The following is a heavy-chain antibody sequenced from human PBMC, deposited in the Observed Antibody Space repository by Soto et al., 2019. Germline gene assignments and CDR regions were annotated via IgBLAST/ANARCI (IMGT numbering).Heavy chain of an antibody. D-gene: IGHD2-15*01. V-gene: IGHV3-30-3*01. J-gene: IGHJ4*02. CDR1: GFTFSSYA. CDR2: ISYDGSNN. Sequence: QVQLVESGGGVVQPGRSLGLSCAASGFTFSSYALHWLRQAPGKGLEWGPVISYDGSNNYYADSVKGRFTISRDNSKNTLYLQMNSLRAEDTAVYYCARDDHPGWVVVVAATLDYWGQGTLVTVSS. CDR3: ARDDHPGWVVVVAATLDY.